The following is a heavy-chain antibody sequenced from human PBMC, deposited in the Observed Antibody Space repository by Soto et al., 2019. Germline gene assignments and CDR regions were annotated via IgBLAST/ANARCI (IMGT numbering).Heavy chain of an antibody. CDR3: ARVIWSGHLTSDL. V-gene: IGHV3-48*02. Sequence: EVQVVESGGGLVQPGGSLRLSCAASGFTFSSNSMNWVCQAPGKGLEWISYISSSSSTIYADSVKGRFTISRDNAKNSLYLQMNSLRDEDTAVYYCARVIWSGHLTSDLWGQGTLVTVPS. D-gene: IGHD3-3*01. CDR1: GFTFSSNS. J-gene: IGHJ5*02. CDR2: ISSSSSTI.